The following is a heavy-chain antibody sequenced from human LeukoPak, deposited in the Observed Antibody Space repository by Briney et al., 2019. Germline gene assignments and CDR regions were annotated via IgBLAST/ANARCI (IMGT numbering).Heavy chain of an antibody. CDR3: AKDLSSGWYPYYFDF. CDR1: GFTFSNYA. D-gene: IGHD6-19*01. V-gene: IGHV3-23*01. Sequence: GGSLRLSCAASGFTFSNYAMNWVRQAPGKGLEWVSAISGSGAATFNADSVKGRFTISSDNSKNTLYLQMNSLRAEDTAVYYCAKDLSSGWYPYYFDFWGRGTLVTVSS. CDR2: ISGSGAAT. J-gene: IGHJ4*02.